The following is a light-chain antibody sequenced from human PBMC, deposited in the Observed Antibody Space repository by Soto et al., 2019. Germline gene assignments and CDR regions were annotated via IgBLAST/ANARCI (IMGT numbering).Light chain of an antibody. CDR3: QQYDSSPLT. CDR2: GAS. J-gene: IGKJ4*01. V-gene: IGKV3-20*01. CDR1: QSVSSSY. Sequence: EIGLTQSPGTLSLSPGERATLPCRASQSVSSSYLAWYQQKPGQAPRLLIYGASSTATGIPDRFSGSGSGTDFTLTISRLEPEDFAVYYCQQYDSSPLTFGGGTKVEIK.